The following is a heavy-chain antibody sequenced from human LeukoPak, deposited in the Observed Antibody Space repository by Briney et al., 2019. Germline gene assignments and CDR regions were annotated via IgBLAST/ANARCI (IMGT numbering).Heavy chain of an antibody. V-gene: IGHV3-53*01. Sequence: GRSLRLSCAASGFTVSSNYMSWVRQAPGRGLEWVSNIYSGGSTYYADSVKGRFTISRDNSKNTLHLQMNSLRAEDTAVYYCARDLGYYYDTKAAFDIWGQGTMVTVSS. D-gene: IGHD3-22*01. J-gene: IGHJ3*02. CDR3: ARDLGYYYDTKAAFDI. CDR2: IYSGGST. CDR1: GFTVSSNY.